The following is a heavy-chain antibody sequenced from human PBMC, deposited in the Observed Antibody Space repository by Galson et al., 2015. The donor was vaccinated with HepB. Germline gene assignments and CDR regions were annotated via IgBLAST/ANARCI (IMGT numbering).Heavy chain of an antibody. V-gene: IGHV3-73*01. Sequence: SLRLSCAASGFTFSGSAIHWVRQASGKGLEWVGRIRSKADNYATAYVASVNGRFIISRDDSKNTAYLQMDSLKIEDTAVYYCTRPTVSTVHWGQGTLVTVAS. D-gene: IGHD4-17*01. J-gene: IGHJ4*02. CDR1: GFTFSGSA. CDR3: TRPTVSTVH. CDR2: IRSKADNYAT.